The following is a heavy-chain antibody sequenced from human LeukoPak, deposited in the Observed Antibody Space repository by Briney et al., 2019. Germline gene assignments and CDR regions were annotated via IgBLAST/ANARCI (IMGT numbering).Heavy chain of an antibody. V-gene: IGHV4-59*01. CDR2: ISYSGST. D-gene: IGHD1-14*01. J-gene: IGHJ5*02. Sequence: SETLSPTCTVSGASISSYYWSWIRQPPGKGLEWIGYISYSGSTNYNPSLKSRVTISADTSKNQFSLKLSSVTAADTAVYYCARDAPHNWFDPWGQGTLVTVSS. CDR1: GASISSYY. CDR3: ARDAPHNWFDP.